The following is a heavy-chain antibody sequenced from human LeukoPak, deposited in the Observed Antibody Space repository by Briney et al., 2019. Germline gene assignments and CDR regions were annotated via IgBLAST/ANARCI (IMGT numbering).Heavy chain of an antibody. D-gene: IGHD3-10*01. CDR3: AKDGDRNGMDV. CDR2: ISWNSGSI. CDR1: GFTFDDYA. Sequence: GGSLRLSCAASGFTFDDYAMHWVRQAPWKGLEWVSGISWNSGSIGYADSVKGRFTISRDNAKNSLYLQMNSLRAEDTALYYCAKDGDRNGMDVWGQGTTVTVSS. V-gene: IGHV3-9*01. J-gene: IGHJ6*02.